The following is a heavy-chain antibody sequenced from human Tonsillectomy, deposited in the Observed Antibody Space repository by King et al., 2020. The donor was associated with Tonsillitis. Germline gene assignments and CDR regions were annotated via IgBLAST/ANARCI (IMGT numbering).Heavy chain of an antibody. D-gene: IGHD4-11*01. CDR3: ARDDYSNAPYYYHMGV. CDR2: ILPIFDTP. CDR1: GGTFSTFA. Sequence: VQLVESGAEVKKPGSSVNVSCKASGGTFSTFAISWVRQAPGQGLEWMGGILPIFDTPNYAQKFQGRLTITADESTTTAYMELSSLRSEDTAVYYCARDDYSNAPYYYHMGVWGKGTTVTVSS. J-gene: IGHJ6*03. V-gene: IGHV1-69*01.